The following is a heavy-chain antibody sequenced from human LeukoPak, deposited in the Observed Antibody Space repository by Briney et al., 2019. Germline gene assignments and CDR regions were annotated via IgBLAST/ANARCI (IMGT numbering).Heavy chain of an antibody. CDR2: IRYVVSNK. CDR1: GFTFSSHS. D-gene: IGHD3-22*01. J-gene: IGHJ4*02. CDR3: AKDPWRRYYDSSGPDSYFDY. V-gene: IGHV3-30*02. Sequence: PGGSLRLSCAASGFTFSSHSMHWVRQAPGKRLEWVSFIRYVVSNKYYAHSVKGRFTISRDNSKNTLYRQMTSLRAEDTAVYYCAKDPWRRYYDSSGPDSYFDYWGQGTLVTVSS.